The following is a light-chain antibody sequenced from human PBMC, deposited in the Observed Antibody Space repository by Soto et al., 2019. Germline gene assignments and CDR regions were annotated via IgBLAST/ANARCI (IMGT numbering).Light chain of an antibody. CDR3: SSYTSSSTQV. V-gene: IGLV2-14*01. CDR2: EVS. CDR1: SSDVGGYNY. Sequence: QSALTQPASVSGSPGQSITISCTGTSSDVGGYNYVSWYQQHPGKAPKLMIYEVSNRPSGVSNRFSGSESGNTASLTISGLQAEDEADYYCSSYTSSSTQVFGGGTKLTVL. J-gene: IGLJ3*02.